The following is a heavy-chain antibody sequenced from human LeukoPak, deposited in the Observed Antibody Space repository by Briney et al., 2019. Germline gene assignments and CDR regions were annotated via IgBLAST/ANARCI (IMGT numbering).Heavy chain of an antibody. V-gene: IGHV1-18*01. J-gene: IGHJ4*02. CDR3: ATSYDYVWGSYRYSDY. D-gene: IGHD3-16*02. Sequence: ASVEDSCKASGYTFTSYGISWVRQAPGQGLEWMGWISAYNGNTNYAQKLQGRVTMTTDTSTSTAYMELRSLRSDDTAVYYCATSYDYVWGSYRYSDYWGQGTLVTVSS. CDR2: ISAYNGNT. CDR1: GYTFTSYG.